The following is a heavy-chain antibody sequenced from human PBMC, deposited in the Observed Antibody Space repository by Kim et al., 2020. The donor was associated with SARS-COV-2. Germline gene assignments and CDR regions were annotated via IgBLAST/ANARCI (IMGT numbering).Heavy chain of an antibody. D-gene: IGHD3-9*01. CDR3: AKGGTYYDILTGYYSGDYFDH. CDR1: GFTFRNFA. V-gene: IGHV3-23*01. CDR2: ISGSGGST. Sequence: GGSLRLSCAASGFTFRNFAMSWVRQAPGKGLEGVSAISGSGGSTYYADSVKGRFTISRDISKNTLYLHMNSLRAEDTAVYYCAKGGTYYDILTGYYSGDYFDHWGQGTLVTVSS. J-gene: IGHJ4*02.